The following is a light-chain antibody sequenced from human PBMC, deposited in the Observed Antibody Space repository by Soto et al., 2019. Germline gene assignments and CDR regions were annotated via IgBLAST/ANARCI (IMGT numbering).Light chain of an antibody. CDR3: QQYYNWGLS. Sequence: VMTQSPANLSVSPGEGVTLFCRASQNVATNIAWYQVKPAQAPRLLIYGSSTRATGIPATFSGSGSGTQFSLTISSLQSEECAVYYCQQYYNWGLSLGGGTKVEI. J-gene: IGKJ4*01. V-gene: IGKV3D-15*01. CDR2: GSS. CDR1: QNVATN.